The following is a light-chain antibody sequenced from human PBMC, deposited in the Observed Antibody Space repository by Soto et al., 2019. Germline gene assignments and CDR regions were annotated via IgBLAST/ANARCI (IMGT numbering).Light chain of an antibody. V-gene: IGKV3-11*01. CDR3: QQYNNWWT. CDR1: QSISSY. Sequence: EIVLTQSPATLSLSPGERATLSCRASQSISSYLAWYQQKPGQAPRRLIYDASKRATGIPARFSGSGSGTEFTLTISSLQSEDFAFYYCQQYNNWWTFGQGTRVDIK. J-gene: IGKJ1*01. CDR2: DAS.